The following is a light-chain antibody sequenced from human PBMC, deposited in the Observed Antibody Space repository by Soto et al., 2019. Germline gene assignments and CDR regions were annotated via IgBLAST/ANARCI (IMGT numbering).Light chain of an antibody. J-gene: IGKJ2*01. CDR1: QTITIF. V-gene: IGKV1-39*01. CDR3: QQSYSAPT. Sequence: DIPMTQSPSSLSASVGDRVTITCRASQTITIFLNWYQQKPGKAPRLLIYASSILQSGVPSRFSGSGSGTGFNLTISSLQSEDYATYYCQQSYSAPTFGQGTKLEIK. CDR2: ASS.